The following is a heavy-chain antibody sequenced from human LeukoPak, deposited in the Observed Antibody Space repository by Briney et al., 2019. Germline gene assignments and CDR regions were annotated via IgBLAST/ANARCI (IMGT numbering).Heavy chain of an antibody. CDR3: ASLHYDILTGYYGSDDAFDI. V-gene: IGHV1-2*02. Sequence: ASVKVSCKASGYTFTGYYMHWVRQAPGQGLEWMGWINPSSGGTNYAQKFQGRVTMTRDTSISTAYMELSRLTSDDTAVYYCASLHYDILTGYYGSDDAFDIWGQGTMVIVSS. CDR2: INPSSGGT. J-gene: IGHJ3*02. CDR1: GYTFTGYY. D-gene: IGHD3-9*01.